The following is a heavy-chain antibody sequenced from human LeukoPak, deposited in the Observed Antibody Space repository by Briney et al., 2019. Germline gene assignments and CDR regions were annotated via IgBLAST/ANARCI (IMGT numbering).Heavy chain of an antibody. CDR2: MNPNSGNT. Sequence: ASVKVSCKASGYNFIDYYMHWVRQAPGRGLEWMGRMNPNSGNTGYAQKFQGRVTITRNTSITTAYMELSSLRSEDTAVYYCARGRDFWTGYYTDYDYWGQGTLVAVSS. V-gene: IGHV1-8*03. CDR1: GYNFIDYY. CDR3: ARGRDFWTGYYTDYDY. J-gene: IGHJ4*02. D-gene: IGHD3/OR15-3a*01.